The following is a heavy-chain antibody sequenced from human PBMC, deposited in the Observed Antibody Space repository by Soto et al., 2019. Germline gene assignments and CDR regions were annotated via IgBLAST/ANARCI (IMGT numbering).Heavy chain of an antibody. J-gene: IGHJ5*02. D-gene: IGHD3-22*01. CDR1: GGSISSGGYY. Sequence: SETLSLTCTVSGGSISSGGYYWSWIRQHPGKGLEWIGYIYYSGSTYYNPSLKSRVTMSLDKSKNQFSLKLTSVTAADTAVYYCARTGKFYYYDMSGLPFDPWGPGVLVTVSS. CDR2: IYYSGST. V-gene: IGHV4-31*03. CDR3: ARTGKFYYYDMSGLPFDP.